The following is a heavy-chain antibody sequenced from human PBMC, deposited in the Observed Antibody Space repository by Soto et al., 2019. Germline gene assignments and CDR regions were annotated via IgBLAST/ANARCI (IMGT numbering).Heavy chain of an antibody. CDR2: IYHSGST. J-gene: IGHJ5*02. Sequence: QLQLQESGSGLVKPSQTLSLTCAVSGGSISSGGYSWSWIRQPPGKGLEGIGYIYHSGSTYYNPSLKSRVTISVDRSKNQFSLKLSSVTAADTDVYYCARAETYYYDSSGYYINWFDPWGQGTLVTVSS. CDR1: GGSISSGGYS. V-gene: IGHV4-30-2*01. D-gene: IGHD3-22*01. CDR3: ARAETYYYDSSGYYINWFDP.